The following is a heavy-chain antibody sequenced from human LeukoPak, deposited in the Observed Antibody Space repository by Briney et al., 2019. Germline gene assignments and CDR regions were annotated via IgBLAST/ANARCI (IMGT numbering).Heavy chain of an antibody. Sequence: SETLSLTCTVSGYSISSGYYWGWIRQPPGKGLEWIGSIYHSGSTYYNPSLKSRVTISVDTSKNQFSLKLSSVTAADTAVYYCARRSIAVAGTMSYYYYMDVWGKGTTVTISS. J-gene: IGHJ6*03. D-gene: IGHD6-19*01. CDR3: ARRSIAVAGTMSYYYYMDV. CDR1: GYSISSGYY. CDR2: IYHSGST. V-gene: IGHV4-38-2*02.